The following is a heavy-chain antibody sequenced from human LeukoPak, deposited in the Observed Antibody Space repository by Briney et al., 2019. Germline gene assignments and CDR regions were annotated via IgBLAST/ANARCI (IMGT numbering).Heavy chain of an antibody. J-gene: IGHJ4*02. Sequence: SETLSLTCTVYGGSISSTGYYWGWIRQPPGKGLEWLGNIYYTGSTYYNPSLKSRVTISVDTSKNQFSLRLSSVTAADTAVYYCARLYSTGWRYFDYWGQGTLVTVSS. D-gene: IGHD6-19*01. CDR1: GGSISSTGYY. CDR2: IYYTGST. CDR3: ARLYSTGWRYFDY. V-gene: IGHV4-39*07.